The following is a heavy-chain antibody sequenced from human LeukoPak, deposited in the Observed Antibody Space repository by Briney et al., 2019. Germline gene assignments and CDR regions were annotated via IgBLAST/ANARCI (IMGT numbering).Heavy chain of an antibody. Sequence: GGSLRLSCAASGFTFSSYEMNWVRQAPGKGLEWVSYISSSGSTIYYADSVKGRFTISRDNAKNSLYLQMNSLRAEDTAVYHCARELRLGELSFTSRLLETTTYDYWGQGTLVTVSS. CDR2: ISSSGSTI. J-gene: IGHJ4*02. CDR3: ARELRLGELSFTSRLLETTTYDY. CDR1: GFTFSSYE. D-gene: IGHD3-16*02. V-gene: IGHV3-48*03.